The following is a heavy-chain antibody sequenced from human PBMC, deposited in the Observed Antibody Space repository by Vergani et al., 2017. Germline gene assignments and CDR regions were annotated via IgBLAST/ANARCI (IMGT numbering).Heavy chain of an antibody. CDR3: ARGPGTVDY. CDR2: IYYSGST. CDR1: GGSISNSSYD. Sequence: QLQLQESGPGLVKPSETLSLTCTVSGGSISNSSYDWGWIRQPPGKGLEWIGSIYYSGSTYYNPSLKSRVTISVDTSKNQFSLKLSSVTAADTAVYYCARGPGTVDYWGQGTLVTVAS. J-gene: IGHJ4*02. V-gene: IGHV4-39*07.